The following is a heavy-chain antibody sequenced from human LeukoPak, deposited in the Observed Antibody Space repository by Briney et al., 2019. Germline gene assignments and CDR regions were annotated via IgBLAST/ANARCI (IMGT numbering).Heavy chain of an antibody. V-gene: IGHV1-2*02. D-gene: IGHD3-10*01. J-gene: IGHJ6*03. Sequence: GASVKVSCKASGYTFTGYYIHWVRQAPGQGLEWTGWINPNSGDTNYAQKFQGEVTMTRDTSISTAYMELSRLRSDDTAVYYCARGVTGIYYYYYMDVWGKGTTVTVSS. CDR3: ARGVTGIYYYYYMDV. CDR2: INPNSGDT. CDR1: GYTFTGYY.